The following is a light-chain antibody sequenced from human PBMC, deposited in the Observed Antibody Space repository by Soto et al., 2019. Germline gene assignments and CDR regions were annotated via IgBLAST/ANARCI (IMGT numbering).Light chain of an antibody. CDR1: RSNIGSNY. Sequence: QPVLTQPPSASGTPGQRVTISCSGSRSNIGSNYVYWYHQLPGTAPKLLIHNNNLRPSGVPDRFSGSKSGTSASLAISGLQSEDEADYYCAAWDDRLNGWGFGGGTKLTVL. J-gene: IGLJ3*02. CDR3: AAWDDRLNGWG. V-gene: IGLV1-44*01. CDR2: NNN.